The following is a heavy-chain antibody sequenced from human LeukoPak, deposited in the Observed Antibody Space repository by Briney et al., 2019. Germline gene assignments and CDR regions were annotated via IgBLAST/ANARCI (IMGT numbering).Heavy chain of an antibody. Sequence: GGSLRLSCAASGFTFSSYWMSWVRQAPGNGLEWVSGINWNGGSTGYADSVKGRFTISRDNAKNSLYLQMNSLRAEDTALYYCAGDQYSSSWYAPDYWGQGTLVTVSS. CDR1: GFTFSSYW. J-gene: IGHJ4*02. D-gene: IGHD6-13*01. V-gene: IGHV3-20*04. CDR2: INWNGGST. CDR3: AGDQYSSSWYAPDY.